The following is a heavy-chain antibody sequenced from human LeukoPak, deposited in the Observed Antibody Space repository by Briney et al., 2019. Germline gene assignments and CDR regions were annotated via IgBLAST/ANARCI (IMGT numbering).Heavy chain of an antibody. Sequence: SVKVSCKASGGTFSSYAISWVRQAPGQGLEWMGRIIPILGIANYAQKFQGRVTITADKSTSTAYMELSSLGSEDTAVYYCARVLEWLSTRYYGMDVWGQGTTVTVSS. CDR3: ARVLEWLSTRYYGMDV. D-gene: IGHD3-3*01. J-gene: IGHJ6*02. CDR2: IIPILGIA. CDR1: GGTFSSYA. V-gene: IGHV1-69*04.